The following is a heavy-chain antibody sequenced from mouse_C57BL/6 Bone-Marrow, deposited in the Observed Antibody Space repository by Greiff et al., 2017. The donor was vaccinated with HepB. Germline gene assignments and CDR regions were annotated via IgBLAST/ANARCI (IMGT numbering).Heavy chain of an antibody. CDR1: GYTFTSYW. D-gene: IGHD1-1*01. J-gene: IGHJ2*01. CDR3: TSGSSYAGGY. Sequence: EVHLVESGTVLARPGASVKMSCKTSGYTFTSYWMHWVKQRPGQGLEWIGAIYPGNSDTSYNQKFKGKAKLTAVTSASTAYMELSSLTNEDSAVYYCTSGSSYAGGYWGQGTTLTVSS. V-gene: IGHV1-5*01. CDR2: IYPGNSDT.